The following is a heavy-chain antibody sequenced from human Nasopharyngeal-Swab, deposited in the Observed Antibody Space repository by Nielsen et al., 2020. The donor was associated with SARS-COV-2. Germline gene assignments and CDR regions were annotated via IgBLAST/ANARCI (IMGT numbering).Heavy chain of an antibody. CDR3: ARKNRRGDYQYYYYYGMDV. CDR1: GFTFSSYA. D-gene: IGHD4-17*01. Sequence: GGSLRLSCAASGFTFSSYAMSWVRHAPGKGLEWVSAISGSGGGTYYADSVKGRFTISRDNSKNTLYLQMNSLRSEDTAVYYCARKNRRGDYQYYYYYGMDVWGQGTTVTVSS. V-gene: IGHV3-23*01. CDR2: ISGSGGGT. J-gene: IGHJ6*02.